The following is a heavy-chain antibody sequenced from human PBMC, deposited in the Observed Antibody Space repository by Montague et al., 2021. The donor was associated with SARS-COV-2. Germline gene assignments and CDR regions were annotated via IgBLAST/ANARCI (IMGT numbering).Heavy chain of an antibody. J-gene: IGHJ4*02. D-gene: IGHD3-10*01. Sequence: SLRLSCAASGFTFRTYEMNWVRQAPGKGLEWVSYISSSGSTIYDADSVKGRFTISRDNAKNSLYLQMNSLRAGDTAVYYCARDGRFGELDYWGQGTLVTVST. CDR2: ISSSGSTI. CDR3: ARDGRFGELDY. V-gene: IGHV3-48*03. CDR1: GFTFRTYE.